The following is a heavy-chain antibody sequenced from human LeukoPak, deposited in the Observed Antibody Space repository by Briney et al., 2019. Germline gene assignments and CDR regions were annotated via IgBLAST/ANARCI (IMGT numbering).Heavy chain of an antibody. V-gene: IGHV3-21*01. D-gene: IGHD1-26*01. CDR1: GFTFSSYS. CDR3: AGPYSGSYYTAFDI. Sequence: GGSLRLSCAASGFTFSSYSMNWVRQAPGKGLEWVSSSSSSSSYIYYADSVKGRFTISRDNAKNSLYLQMNSLRAEDTAVYYCAGPYSGSYYTAFDIWGQGTMVTVSS. CDR2: SSSSSSYI. J-gene: IGHJ3*02.